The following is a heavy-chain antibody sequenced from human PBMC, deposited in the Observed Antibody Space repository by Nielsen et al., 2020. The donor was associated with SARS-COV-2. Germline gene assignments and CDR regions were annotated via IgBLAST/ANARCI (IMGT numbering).Heavy chain of an antibody. CDR3: AKEWEPIVLLYGMDV. V-gene: IGHV3-33*06. CDR1: GFTFNAYA. Sequence: GESLKISCAASGFTFNAYAMHWVRQAPGKGLEWVAVIWFDGSDKYYADFVKDRFTISRDNSKNTLYLEMKSLRAEDTAVYSCAKEWEPIVLLYGMDVWGQGTTVTVSS. CDR2: IWFDGSDK. D-gene: IGHD2-8*01. J-gene: IGHJ6*02.